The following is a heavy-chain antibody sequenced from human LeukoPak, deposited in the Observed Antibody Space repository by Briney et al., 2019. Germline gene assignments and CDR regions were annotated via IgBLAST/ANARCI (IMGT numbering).Heavy chain of an antibody. CDR3: AELGITMIGGV. CDR2: TNSDGRST. CDR1: GFTFSSYW. V-gene: IGHV3-74*01. Sequence: PGGSLRLSCAASGFTFSSYWMHWVRQAPGKGLVWVSRTNSDGRSTSYADSVKGRFTISRDNAKNTLYLQMNSLRAEDTAVYYCAELGITMIGGVWGKGTTVTISS. D-gene: IGHD3-10*02. J-gene: IGHJ6*04.